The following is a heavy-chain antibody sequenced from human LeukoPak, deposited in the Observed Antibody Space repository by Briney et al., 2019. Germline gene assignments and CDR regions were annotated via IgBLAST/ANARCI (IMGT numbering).Heavy chain of an antibody. J-gene: IGHJ4*02. CDR2: INHSVST. CDR1: GGSFSGYY. CDR3: ASFHYYDSRTGGPIDY. V-gene: IGHV4-34*01. D-gene: IGHD3-22*01. Sequence: PSETLSLTCAVYGGSFSGYYWSWIRQPPGKGLEWIVEINHSVSTNYNPSLKSRFTISVDTSKNQFSLKLSSVTDADTAVYYCASFHYYDSRTGGPIDYWGQGTLVTVSS.